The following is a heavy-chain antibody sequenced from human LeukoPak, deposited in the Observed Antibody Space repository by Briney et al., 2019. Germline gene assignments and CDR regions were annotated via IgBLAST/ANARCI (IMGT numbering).Heavy chain of an antibody. J-gene: IGHJ5*02. CDR3: ARGVVVVPAAIGAPNNWFDP. V-gene: IGHV1-69*13. CDR2: IIPIFGTA. CDR1: GGTFSSYA. Sequence: ASVKVSCKASGGTFSSYAISWVRQAPGQGLEWMGGIIPIFGTANYAQKFQGRVTITGDESTSTAYMELSSLRSEDTAVYYCARGVVVVPAAIGAPNNWFDPWGQGTLVTVSS. D-gene: IGHD2-2*01.